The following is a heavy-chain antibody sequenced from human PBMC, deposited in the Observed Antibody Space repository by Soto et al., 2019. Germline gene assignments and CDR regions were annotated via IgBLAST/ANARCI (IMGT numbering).Heavy chain of an antibody. J-gene: IGHJ6*02. Sequence: ASVKVSCKASGYTFTCYYMHWVRQAPGQGLEWMGWINPNSGGTNYAQKFQGWVTMTRDTSISTAYMELSRLRSDDTAVYYCARDPNYYGSGSYGEGHYGMDVWGQGTTVTSP. CDR3: ARDPNYYGSGSYGEGHYGMDV. D-gene: IGHD3-10*01. CDR2: INPNSGGT. CDR1: GYTFTCYY. V-gene: IGHV1-2*04.